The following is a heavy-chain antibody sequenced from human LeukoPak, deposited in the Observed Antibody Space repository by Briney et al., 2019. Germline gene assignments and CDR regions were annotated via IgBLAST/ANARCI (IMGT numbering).Heavy chain of an antibody. Sequence: PSETLSLTCTVSGGSISSYYWSWIRQPPGKGLEWIGYIYYSGSTNYNPSHKSRVTISVDTSKNQFSLKLSSVTAADTAVYYCARGGGYCSGGSCYTYYFDYWGQGTLVTVSS. J-gene: IGHJ4*02. D-gene: IGHD2-15*01. CDR1: GGSISSYY. CDR3: ARGGGYCSGGSCYTYYFDY. V-gene: IGHV4-59*01. CDR2: IYYSGST.